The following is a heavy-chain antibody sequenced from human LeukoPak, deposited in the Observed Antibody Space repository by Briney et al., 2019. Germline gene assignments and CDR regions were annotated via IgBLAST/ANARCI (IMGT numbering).Heavy chain of an antibody. CDR1: GFTFSTYA. CDR2: ISGSGGST. V-gene: IGHV3-23*01. J-gene: IGHJ4*02. D-gene: IGHD5-24*01. CDR3: ARRDGYNK. Sequence: PGGSLRLSCAASGFTFSTYAMSWVRQAPGKGLERVSAISGSGGSTYYADSVKGRFTISGDNSNNTLYLQMNSLRAEDTAVYYCARRDGYNKWGQGTLVTVSS.